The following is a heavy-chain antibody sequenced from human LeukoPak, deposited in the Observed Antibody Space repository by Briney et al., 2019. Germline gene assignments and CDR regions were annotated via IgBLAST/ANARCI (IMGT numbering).Heavy chain of an antibody. CDR1: GYTFTSYG. J-gene: IGHJ4*02. CDR3: AKPQYSGSPPQDY. Sequence: ASVKVSCKASGYTFTSYGISWVRQAPGQGLEWMGIINPSGGSTSYAQKFQGRVTMTRDTSTSTVYMELSSLRSEDTAVYYCAKPQYSGSPPQDYWGQGTLVTVSS. D-gene: IGHD1-26*01. V-gene: IGHV1-46*01. CDR2: INPSGGST.